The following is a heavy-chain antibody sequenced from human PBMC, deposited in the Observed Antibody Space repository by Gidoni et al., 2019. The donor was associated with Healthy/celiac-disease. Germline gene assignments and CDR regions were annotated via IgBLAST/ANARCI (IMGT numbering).Heavy chain of an antibody. D-gene: IGHD3-10*01. CDR1: GFNFRSYA. CDR2: ISGSGGST. CDR3: AKDRAVSTVRYYFDY. J-gene: IGHJ4*02. Sequence: EVQLLESGGGLVQPGGSLRLSCAASGFNFRSYAMSWVRQAPGKGLEWASAISGSGGSTYYADSVKGRFTISRDNSKNTLYLQMNSLRAEDTAVYYCAKDRAVSTVRYYFDYWGQGTLVTVSS. V-gene: IGHV3-23*01.